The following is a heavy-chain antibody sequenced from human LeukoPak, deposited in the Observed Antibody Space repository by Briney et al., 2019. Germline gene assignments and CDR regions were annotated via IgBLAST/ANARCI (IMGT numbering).Heavy chain of an antibody. Sequence: GGSLGLSCAASGFTFSSYSMNWVRQAPGKGLEWVSSISSSSSYIYYADSVKGRFTISRDNAKNSLYLQMNSLRAEDTAVYYCARVVLSGSSWDYWGQGTLVTVSS. J-gene: IGHJ4*02. CDR1: GFTFSSYS. CDR3: ARVVLSGSSWDY. V-gene: IGHV3-21*01. CDR2: ISSSSSYI. D-gene: IGHD1-26*01.